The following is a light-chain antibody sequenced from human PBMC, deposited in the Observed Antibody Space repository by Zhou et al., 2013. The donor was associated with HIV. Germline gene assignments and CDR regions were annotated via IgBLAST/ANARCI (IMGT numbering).Light chain of an antibody. CDR3: QQYGTSPFS. Sequence: DIVLTQSPGTLSLSPGERASLSCRASQSVSDNYLAWYQQRPGQAPRLLIYRTSIRATDIPDRFSGSGSGTDFTLTINSLEPEDFAVYFCQQYGTSPFSFGPGTKVDI. CDR1: QSVSDNY. J-gene: IGKJ3*01. CDR2: RTS. V-gene: IGKV3-20*01.